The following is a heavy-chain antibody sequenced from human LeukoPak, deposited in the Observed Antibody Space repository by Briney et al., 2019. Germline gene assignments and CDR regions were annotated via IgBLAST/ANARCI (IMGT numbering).Heavy chain of an antibody. CDR1: GGSISSSNW. V-gene: IGHV4-4*02. Sequence: SETLSLTCAVSGGSISSSNWCWCLHQPPKEVLGGIGENYHSGSTYYTQSLKSRVTISVEKSKNKFSLKLNCLTAADTAVYYCAKDERSWYDYMDVWGKGTTVTVSS. J-gene: IGHJ6*03. CDR3: AKDERSWYDYMDV. CDR2: NYHSGST. D-gene: IGHD3-10*01.